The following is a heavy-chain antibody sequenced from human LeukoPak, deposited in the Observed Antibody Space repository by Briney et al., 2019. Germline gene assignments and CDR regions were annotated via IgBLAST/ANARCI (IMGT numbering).Heavy chain of an antibody. Sequence: PSQTLSLTCTVSGGSISSATNYWSWIRQPAGKGLEWIGEINHSGSTNYNPSLKSRVTISVDTSKNQFSLKLSSVTAADTAVYYCARREAVAGWDWFDPWGQGTLVTVSS. D-gene: IGHD6-19*01. V-gene: IGHV4-61*09. CDR1: GGSISSATNY. J-gene: IGHJ5*02. CDR2: INHSGST. CDR3: ARREAVAGWDWFDP.